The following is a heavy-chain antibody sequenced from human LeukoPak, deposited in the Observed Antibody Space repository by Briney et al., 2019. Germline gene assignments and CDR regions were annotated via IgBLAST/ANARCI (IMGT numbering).Heavy chain of an antibody. CDR2: IIPIFGTA. CDR1: GGTFSSYA. D-gene: IGHD5-18*01. CDR3: ASSDTAMVLKFDY. J-gene: IGHJ4*02. Sequence: SVKVSCKASGGTFSSYAISWVGQAPGAGVEWVGGIIPIFGTANYAQKFQGRVTITADESTSTAYMELSSLRSEDTAVYYCASSDTAMVLKFDYWGQGTLVTVSS. V-gene: IGHV1-69*13.